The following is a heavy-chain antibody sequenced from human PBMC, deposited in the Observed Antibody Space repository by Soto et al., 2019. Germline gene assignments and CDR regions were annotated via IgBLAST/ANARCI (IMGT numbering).Heavy chain of an antibody. D-gene: IGHD3-10*01. CDR1: GFTFSSYA. V-gene: IGHV3-23*01. CDR3: AKEVRVVFRGNRKFFDY. J-gene: IGHJ4*02. Sequence: EVQLLESGGGLVQPGGSLRLSCAASGFTFSSYAMSWVRQAPGKGLEWVSAISGSGGSTYYADSVKGRFTISRDNSKNTLYLQMNSLRAEDTAVYYCAKEVRVVFRGNRKFFDYWGQGTLVTVSS. CDR2: ISGSGGST.